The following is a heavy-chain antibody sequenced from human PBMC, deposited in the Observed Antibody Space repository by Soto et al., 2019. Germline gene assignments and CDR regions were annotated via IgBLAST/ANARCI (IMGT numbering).Heavy chain of an antibody. CDR2: ISAYNGNT. V-gene: IGHV1-18*01. Sequence: QVQLVQSGAEVKKPGSSVKVSCKASGYTFNTYGITWVRQAPGQGLEWMGWISAYNGNTNYAQNLQDRVTLTTMTKHTSTTTAYMDLRGLRSEATAVYYCANTSAYGGHHYSDSWGLGTLGTVSS. CDR1: GYTFNTYG. J-gene: IGHJ4*02. D-gene: IGHD4-17*01. CDR3: ANTSAYGGHHYSDS.